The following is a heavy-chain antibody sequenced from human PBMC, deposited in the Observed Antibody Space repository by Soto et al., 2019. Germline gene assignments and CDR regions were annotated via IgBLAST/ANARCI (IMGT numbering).Heavy chain of an antibody. CDR2: IIPIFGTA. D-gene: IGHD5-12*01. Sequence: QVQLVQSGAEVKKPGSSVTVSCKASGGTFSSYTISWVRQAPGQGLEWMGGIIPIFGTANYAQKFQGRVTITAAESTSTAYMELSSLRSEATAVYSCARGNHRWLQLWYFDLWGRGTLVTVSS. V-gene: IGHV1-69*12. J-gene: IGHJ2*01. CDR1: GGTFSSYT. CDR3: ARGNHRWLQLWYFDL.